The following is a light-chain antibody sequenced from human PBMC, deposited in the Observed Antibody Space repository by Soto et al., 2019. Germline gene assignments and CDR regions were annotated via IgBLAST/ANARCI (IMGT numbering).Light chain of an antibody. CDR3: QQRSSWPLT. J-gene: IGKJ4*01. CDR2: DAS. CDR1: QSVSSY. Sequence: EIVLTQSPATLSFSPGERVTLSCRASQSVSSYLAWYQQKPGQAPRLLIYDASNRATGVPARFSGSGSGTDFTLTISSLEPEDFAVYYCQQRSSWPLTFGGGTKVEIK. V-gene: IGKV3-11*01.